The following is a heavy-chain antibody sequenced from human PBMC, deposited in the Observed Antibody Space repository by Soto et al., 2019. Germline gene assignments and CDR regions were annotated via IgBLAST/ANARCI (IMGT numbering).Heavy chain of an antibody. V-gene: IGHV4-39*01. D-gene: IGHD3-22*01. CDR2: IYFSGST. CDR3: ARRRTTPLPPITTHDYYGMDV. Sequence: PSETLSLTCTVSGVSIITSNYYWGWIRQPPGKGLEWIGSIYFSGSTYYTPSLRSRVTISVDLSKSQLSLKLSSVTAADTAVYYCARRRTTPLPPITTHDYYGMDVWGQGTTVTVS. J-gene: IGHJ6*02. CDR1: GVSIITSNYY.